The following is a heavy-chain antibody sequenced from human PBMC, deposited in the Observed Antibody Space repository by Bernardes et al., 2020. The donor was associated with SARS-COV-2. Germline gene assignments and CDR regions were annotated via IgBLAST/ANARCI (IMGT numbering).Heavy chain of an antibody. V-gene: IGHV1-2*02. D-gene: IGHD2-15*01. CDR2: ISPNSGGT. CDR1: GYTFTGYY. Sequence: ASVKVSCKASGYTFTGYYLYWVRQAPGQGLEWMGWISPNSGGTNYAQKFQGRVTLTRDTSINTAYMELSRVRSDDTAIYYCASTCSGGSCYSLDYWGQGTLVTVSS. CDR3: ASTCSGGSCYSLDY. J-gene: IGHJ4*02.